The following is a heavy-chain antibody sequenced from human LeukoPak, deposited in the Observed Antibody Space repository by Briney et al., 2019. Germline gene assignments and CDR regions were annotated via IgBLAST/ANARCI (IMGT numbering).Heavy chain of an antibody. CDR2: ITPSGGST. CDR1: GYTFTNYY. Sequence: ASVKVSCKASGYTFTNYYMHWVRQAPGQGLEWLGLITPSGGSTWYAQKFQGRVTMTRDMSTSTDYMELSSLRSEDTAVYYCARAYSSSWYFNWFDPWGQGTLVTVSS. V-gene: IGHV1-46*01. CDR3: ARAYSSSWYFNWFDP. J-gene: IGHJ5*02. D-gene: IGHD6-13*01.